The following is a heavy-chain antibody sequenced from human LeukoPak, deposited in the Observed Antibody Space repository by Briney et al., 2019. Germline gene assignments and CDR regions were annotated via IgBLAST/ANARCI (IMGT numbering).Heavy chain of an antibody. D-gene: IGHD2-2*01. V-gene: IGHV5-51*01. J-gene: IGHJ4*02. Sequence: GESLKISCKGSGYSFTSYWIGWVRQMPGKGLEWMGSIYPGDSETGYCPYFQGQASISAAQSIGTAPLQWRSLKASENAMYYCARLVGGCSSTICYAGNYGGQGTLVTVSS. CDR3: ARLVGGCSSTICYAGNY. CDR1: GYSFTSYW. CDR2: IYPGDSET.